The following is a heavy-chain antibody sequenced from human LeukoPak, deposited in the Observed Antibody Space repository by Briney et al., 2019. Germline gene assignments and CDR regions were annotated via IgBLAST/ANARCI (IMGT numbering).Heavy chain of an antibody. Sequence: ASVKVSCKASGYTFTSYDINWVRQATGQGLEWMGWMNPNSGNTGYAQKFQGRVTMTRNTSISTAYMELSSLRSEDTAVYYCASCLSSSWYNHYYYYGMDVWGQGTTVTVSS. J-gene: IGHJ6*02. D-gene: IGHD6-13*01. CDR3: ASCLSSSWYNHYYYYGMDV. V-gene: IGHV1-8*01. CDR2: MNPNSGNT. CDR1: GYTFTSYD.